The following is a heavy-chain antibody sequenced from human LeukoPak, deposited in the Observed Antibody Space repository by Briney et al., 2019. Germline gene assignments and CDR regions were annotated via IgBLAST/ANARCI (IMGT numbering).Heavy chain of an antibody. V-gene: IGHV3-30*02. CDR1: GFTFSSYG. CDR2: IRYDGSNK. CDR3: AKSPYSNYGYYYYYYMDV. Sequence: PGGSLRLSCAAPGFTFSSYGMHWGRQAPGEGLEWVAFIRYDGSNKYYADSVKGRFTISRDNSKNTLYLQMNSLRAEDTAVYYCAKSPYSNYGYYYYYYMDVWGKGTTVTVSS. D-gene: IGHD4-11*01. J-gene: IGHJ6*03.